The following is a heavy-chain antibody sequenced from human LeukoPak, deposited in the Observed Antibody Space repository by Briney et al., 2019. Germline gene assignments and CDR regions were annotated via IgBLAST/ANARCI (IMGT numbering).Heavy chain of an antibody. D-gene: IGHD3-9*01. Sequence: SVKVSCKASGGTFSSYAISWVRQAPGQGLEWMGRIIPILGIANYAQKFQGRVTITADKSTSTAYIELSSLRSEDTAVYYCASAYYDILTGTHYYGMDVWGQGTTVTVSS. CDR3: ASAYYDILTGTHYYGMDV. CDR1: GGTFSSYA. CDR2: IIPILGIA. J-gene: IGHJ6*02. V-gene: IGHV1-69*04.